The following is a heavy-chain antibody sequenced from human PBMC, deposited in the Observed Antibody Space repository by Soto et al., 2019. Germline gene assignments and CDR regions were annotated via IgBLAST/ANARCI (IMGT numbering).Heavy chain of an antibody. CDR2: IYYSGST. CDR3: ARHEDNDAFDI. Sequence: QPQLQESGPGLVKPSETLSLTCTVSGGSISSSSYYWGWIRQPPGKGLEWIGSIYYSGSTYYNPSLKSRVTISVDTSKNQFSLKLSSVTAADTAVYYCARHEDNDAFDIWGQGTMVTVSS. V-gene: IGHV4-39*01. J-gene: IGHJ3*02. CDR1: GGSISSSSYY.